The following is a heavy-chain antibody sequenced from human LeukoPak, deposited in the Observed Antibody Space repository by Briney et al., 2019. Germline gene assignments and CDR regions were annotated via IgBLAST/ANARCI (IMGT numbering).Heavy chain of an antibody. CDR3: ARLLWFGELLFAPLDY. CDR1: GFTFSSYG. J-gene: IGHJ4*02. V-gene: IGHV3-30*03. Sequence: GGSLRLSCAASGFTFSSYGMHWVRQAPGKGLEWVAVISYDGSNKYYADSVKGRFTISRDNSKNTLYLQMNSLRAEDTAVYYCARLLWFGELLFAPLDYWGQGTLVTVSS. D-gene: IGHD3-10*01. CDR2: ISYDGSNK.